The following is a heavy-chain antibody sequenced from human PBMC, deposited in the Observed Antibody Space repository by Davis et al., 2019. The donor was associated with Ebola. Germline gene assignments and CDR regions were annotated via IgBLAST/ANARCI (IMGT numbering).Heavy chain of an antibody. V-gene: IGHV1-18*04. D-gene: IGHD3-3*01. Sequence: AASVKVSCKASGYTFTNYGITWVRQAPGQGLEWMGRINPNSGGTNYAQKLQGRVTMTTDTSTSTAYMELRSLRSDDTAVYYCAKSGLSFGVVKYHYGMDVWGKGTTVTVTS. J-gene: IGHJ6*04. CDR1: GYTFTNYG. CDR3: AKSGLSFGVVKYHYGMDV. CDR2: INPNSGGT.